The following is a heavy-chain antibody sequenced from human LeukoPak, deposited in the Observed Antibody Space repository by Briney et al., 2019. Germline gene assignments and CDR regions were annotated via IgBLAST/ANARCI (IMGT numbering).Heavy chain of an antibody. CDR3: AKGAEIDL. Sequence: GGSLRVSCATSGFTFTNYAMNWVRQAPGKGLEWVSAVTGPGDTTYYADSVKGRFFMSREDSKTTVYLQMNSLRAEDTAIYYCAKGAEIDLWGQGTLVTVSS. V-gene: IGHV3-23*01. J-gene: IGHJ5*02. D-gene: IGHD3-16*01. CDR2: VTGPGDTT. CDR1: GFTFTNYA.